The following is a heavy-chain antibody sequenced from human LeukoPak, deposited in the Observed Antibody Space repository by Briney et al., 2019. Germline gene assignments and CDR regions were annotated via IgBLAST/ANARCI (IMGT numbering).Heavy chain of an antibody. V-gene: IGHV3-20*04. CDR2: INWNGGST. Sequence: PGGSLRLSCAASGFTFDDYGMSWVRQAPGKGLEWVSGINWNGGSTGYADSVKGRFTISRDNAKNLLYLQMNSLRAEDTAVYYCASCSLCSGNYYNPAGGVDYWGQGTLVTVSS. J-gene: IGHJ4*02. CDR1: GFTFDDYG. CDR3: ASCSLCSGNYYNPAGGVDY. D-gene: IGHD3-10*02.